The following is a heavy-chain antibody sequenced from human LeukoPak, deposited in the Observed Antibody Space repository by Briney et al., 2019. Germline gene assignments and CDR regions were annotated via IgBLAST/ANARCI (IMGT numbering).Heavy chain of an antibody. CDR1: GGSISSGGYY. Sequence: SETLSLTCTVSGGSISSGGYYWSWIRLHPGKGLEWIGYIYYSGSTYYNPSLKSRVTISVDTSKNQFSLKLSSVTAADTAVYYCARDSSGYYYATGFDYWGQGTLVTVSS. D-gene: IGHD3-22*01. V-gene: IGHV4-31*03. J-gene: IGHJ4*02. CDR2: IYYSGST. CDR3: ARDSSGYYYATGFDY.